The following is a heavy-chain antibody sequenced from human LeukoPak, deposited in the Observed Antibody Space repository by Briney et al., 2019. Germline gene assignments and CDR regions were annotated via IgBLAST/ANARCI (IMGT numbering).Heavy chain of an antibody. CDR2: ISGDGGST. CDR1: GFTFDDYA. V-gene: IGHV3-43*02. CDR3: AKDLLRYSGYEPYYYYGMDV. D-gene: IGHD5-12*01. J-gene: IGHJ6*02. Sequence: GGSLRLSCVASGFTFDDYAMHWVRQAPGKGLEWVSLISGDGGSTYYADSVKGRFTISRDNSKNSLYLQMNSLRTEDTALYYCAKDLLRYSGYEPYYYYGMDVWGQGTTVTVSS.